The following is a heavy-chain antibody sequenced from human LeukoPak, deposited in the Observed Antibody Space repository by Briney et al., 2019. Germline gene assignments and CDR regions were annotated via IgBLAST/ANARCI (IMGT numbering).Heavy chain of an antibody. D-gene: IGHD2-15*01. CDR3: ARGSWGYCSGGSCYSPTL. CDR1: GGSISSYY. CDR2: IYYSGST. Sequence: SETLSLTCTVSGGSISSYYWSWIRQPPGKGLEWIGYIYYSGSTNYNPSLKSRVTISVDTSKNQFSLKLSSVTAADTAAYYCARGSWGYCSGGSCYSPTLWGQGTLVTVSS. V-gene: IGHV4-59*01. J-gene: IGHJ4*02.